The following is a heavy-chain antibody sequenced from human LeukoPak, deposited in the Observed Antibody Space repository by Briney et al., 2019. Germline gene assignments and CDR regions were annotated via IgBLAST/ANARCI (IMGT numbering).Heavy chain of an antibody. J-gene: IGHJ1*01. V-gene: IGHV3-30-3*01. Sequence: GGSLRLSCGASGFTFSSYAMSWVRQAPGKGLEWVAVISYNGINKYYADSVKGRFTISRDNAKNSLYLQMNSLRAEDTAVYYCARAPSVVPAAIGYFQHWGQGTLVTVSS. CDR1: GFTFSSYA. CDR2: ISYNGINK. D-gene: IGHD2-2*01. CDR3: ARAPSVVPAAIGYFQH.